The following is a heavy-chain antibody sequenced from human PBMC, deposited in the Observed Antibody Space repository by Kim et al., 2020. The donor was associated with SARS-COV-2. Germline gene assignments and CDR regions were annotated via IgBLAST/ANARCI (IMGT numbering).Heavy chain of an antibody. Sequence: SVKGRFTISRDNSKDTVCLQMNSLRAEDTAVYYCARDRDGYSYGSSGMDVWGQGTTVTVSS. J-gene: IGHJ6*02. V-gene: IGHV3-30*07. D-gene: IGHD5-18*01. CDR3: ARDRDGYSYGSSGMDV.